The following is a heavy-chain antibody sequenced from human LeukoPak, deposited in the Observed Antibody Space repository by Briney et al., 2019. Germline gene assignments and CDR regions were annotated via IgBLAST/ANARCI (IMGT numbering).Heavy chain of an antibody. Sequence: GESLKISCKGSGYRFTSYWIGWVRQMPGKGLEWMGIVYAGDSDTTYSPTFQGQVTISVDKFISTAYLQWSSLKASDTATYYCARALTIRHWFDPWGQGTLVTVSS. CDR1: GYRFTSYW. V-gene: IGHV5-51*01. CDR2: VYAGDSDT. D-gene: IGHD5-24*01. CDR3: ARALTIRHWFDP. J-gene: IGHJ5*02.